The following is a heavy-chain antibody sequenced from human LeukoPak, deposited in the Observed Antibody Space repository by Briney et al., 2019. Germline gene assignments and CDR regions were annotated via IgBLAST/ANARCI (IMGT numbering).Heavy chain of an antibody. D-gene: IGHD3-3*01. J-gene: IGHJ4*02. CDR1: GYTFTGYY. V-gene: IGHV1-2*06. CDR2: INPNSGGT. CDR3: ARVEVEYYDFWSGARAFDY. Sequence: GASVKVSCKASGYTFTGYYMHWVRQAPGQGLEWMGRINPNSGGTNYAQKFQGRVTMTRDTSTSTAYMELSRLRSDDTAVYYCARVEVEYYDFWSGARAFDYWGQGTLVTVSS.